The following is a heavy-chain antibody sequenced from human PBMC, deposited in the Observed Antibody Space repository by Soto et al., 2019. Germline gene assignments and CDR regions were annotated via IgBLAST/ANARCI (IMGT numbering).Heavy chain of an antibody. D-gene: IGHD6-19*01. V-gene: IGHV3-23*01. CDR3: AKDVARGSSGSQGWFDP. CDR1: GFTFGSYA. J-gene: IGHJ5*02. CDR2: ISGSGGST. Sequence: HPGGSLSLSCAASGFTFGSYAMSWVRQAPGKGLEWVSAISGSGGSTYYADSVKGRFTISRDNSKNTLYLQMNSLRAEDTAVYYCAKDVARGSSGSQGWFDPWGQGTLVTVSS.